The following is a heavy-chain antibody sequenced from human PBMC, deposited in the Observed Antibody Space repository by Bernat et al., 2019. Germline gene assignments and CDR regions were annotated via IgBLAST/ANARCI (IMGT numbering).Heavy chain of an antibody. D-gene: IGHD5-12*01. V-gene: IGHV3-66*01. CDR3: AREFNSGYDLSPFDY. CDR1: GFTFSSYA. Sequence: EVQLLESGGGLVQPGGSLRLSCAASGFTFSSYAMSWVRQAPGKGLEWVSVIYSGGSTYYADSVKGRFTISRDNSKNTLYLQMNSLRAEDTAVYYCAREFNSGYDLSPFDYWGQGTLVTVSS. CDR2: IYSGGST. J-gene: IGHJ4*02.